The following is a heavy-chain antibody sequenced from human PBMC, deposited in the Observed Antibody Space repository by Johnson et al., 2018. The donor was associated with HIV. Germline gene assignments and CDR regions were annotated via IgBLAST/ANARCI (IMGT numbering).Heavy chain of an antibody. D-gene: IGHD1-26*01. CDR2: ISGSGGST. CDR1: GFTFSSYG. CDR3: AKRSHYGAFDI. Sequence: VQLVESGVGLVQPGGSLRLSCGASGFTFSSYGMSWVRRAPGKGLEWVSAISGSGGSTYYADSFKGRFTISRDNSKNTLHMHMNSLRAEDTAIYYCAKRSHYGAFDIWGQGTMVTVSS. J-gene: IGHJ3*02. V-gene: IGHV3-23*04.